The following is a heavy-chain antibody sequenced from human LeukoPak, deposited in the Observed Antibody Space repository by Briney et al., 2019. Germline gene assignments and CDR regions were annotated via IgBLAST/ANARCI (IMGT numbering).Heavy chain of an antibody. D-gene: IGHD3-9*01. CDR3: ARRGYFDWLLFDDY. J-gene: IGHJ4*02. V-gene: IGHV4-34*01. CDR1: GGSFSNYY. CDR2: INQSGST. Sequence: SETLSLTCAVYGGSFSNYYWSWIRQAPGKGLEWIGEINQSGSTNYNPSLKSRVTISVDTSKNQFSLKLSSVTAADTAVYYCARRGYFDWLLFDDYWGQGTLVTVSS.